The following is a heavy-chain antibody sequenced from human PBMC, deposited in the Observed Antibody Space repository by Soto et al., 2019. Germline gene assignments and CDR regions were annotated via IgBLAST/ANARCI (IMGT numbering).Heavy chain of an antibody. CDR3: AIEAAAERNYYGLDV. V-gene: IGHV1-18*04. Sequence: QVQLVQSGPEVRKPGASVKVSCKASDYIFSRYGISWVRQAPGQGLEWMAWISGYNGNTKFGERVQGRVNVTTDTSTGTAYMELRSLRSDDTAVYYCAIEAAAERNYYGLDVWGQGTTFIVSS. CDR2: ISGYNGNT. D-gene: IGHD6-13*01. CDR1: DYIFSRYG. J-gene: IGHJ6*02.